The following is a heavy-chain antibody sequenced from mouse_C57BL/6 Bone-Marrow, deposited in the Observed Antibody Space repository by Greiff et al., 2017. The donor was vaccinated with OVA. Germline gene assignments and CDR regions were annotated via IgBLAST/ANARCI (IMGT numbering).Heavy chain of an antibody. CDR3: APDLLWLRRDAMDY. CDR1: GYTFTSYG. V-gene: IGHV1-81*01. J-gene: IGHJ4*01. Sequence: QVQLKQSGAELARPGASVKLSCKASGYTFTSYGISWVKQRTGQGLEWIGEIYPRSGNTYYNEKFKGKAKLTADKSSSTAYMELRSLTSEDSAVYFCAPDLLWLRRDAMDYGGQGTSVTVSS. D-gene: IGHD2-2*01. CDR2: IYPRSGNT.